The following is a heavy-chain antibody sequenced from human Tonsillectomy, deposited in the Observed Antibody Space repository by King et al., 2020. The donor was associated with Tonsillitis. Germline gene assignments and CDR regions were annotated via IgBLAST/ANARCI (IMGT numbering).Heavy chain of an antibody. V-gene: IGHV3-23*04. CDR2: ISGSGGST. Sequence: VQLVESGGGLVQPGGSLRLSCAASGLTFSNYAMTWVRQAPGKGLECVSIISGSGGSTHYADSVKGRFTISRDNSKYTLYLQMNSLRVEDTAVYYCAKDQWFGDGSIWGQGTMVTVSS. J-gene: IGHJ3*02. D-gene: IGHD3-10*01. CDR1: GLTFSNYA. CDR3: AKDQWFGDGSI.